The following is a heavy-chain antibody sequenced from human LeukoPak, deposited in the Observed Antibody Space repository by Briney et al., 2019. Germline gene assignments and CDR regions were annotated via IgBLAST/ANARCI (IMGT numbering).Heavy chain of an antibody. D-gene: IGHD3-9*01. CDR1: GASISSSSYY. J-gene: IGHJ3*02. CDR2: IYYSGST. V-gene: IGHV4-39*07. Sequence: PSETLSLTCTVSGASISSSSYYWGWIRQPPGKGLEWIGSIYYSGSTNYNPSLKSRVTISVDTSKNQFSLKLSSVTAADTAVYYCARLCPYVLLRYFDWLLGGAFDIWGQGTMVTVSS. CDR3: ARLCPYVLLRYFDWLLGGAFDI.